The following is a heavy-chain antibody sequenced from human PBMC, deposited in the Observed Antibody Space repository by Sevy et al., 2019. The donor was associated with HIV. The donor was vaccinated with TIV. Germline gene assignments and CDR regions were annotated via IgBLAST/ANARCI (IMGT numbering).Heavy chain of an antibody. CDR3: ANDIEGDPTPRIDY. D-gene: IGHD2-21*02. Sequence: GGSLRLSCAASGFTFDDYAMHWVRQAPGKGLEWVSGISWNSGSIGYADSVKGRFTISRDNAKNSLYLQMNSLRAEDTALYYCANDIEGDPTPRIDYWGQGTLVTVSS. CDR2: ISWNSGSI. V-gene: IGHV3-9*01. CDR1: GFTFDDYA. J-gene: IGHJ4*02.